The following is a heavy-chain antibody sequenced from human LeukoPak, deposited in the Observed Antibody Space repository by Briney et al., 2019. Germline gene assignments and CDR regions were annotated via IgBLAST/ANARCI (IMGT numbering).Heavy chain of an antibody. CDR2: IYYSGSS. CDR3: ARVPRSYYYYYYMDV. J-gene: IGHJ6*03. Sequence: NTSETLSLTCTVSGGSINSYYWSWIRQPPGKGLEWIGYIYYSGSSNYNPSLKSRVTISADTSKNQFSLKLSSVTAADTAVYYCARVPRSYYYYYYMDVWGKGTTVTVSS. V-gene: IGHV4-59*01. CDR1: GGSINSYY.